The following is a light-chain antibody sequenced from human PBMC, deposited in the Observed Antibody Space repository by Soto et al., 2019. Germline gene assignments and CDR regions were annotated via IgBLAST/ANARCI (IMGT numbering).Light chain of an antibody. V-gene: IGLV3-25*03. J-gene: IGLJ3*02. Sequence: SSELTQPPSVSVSPGQTARITCSGDALPKQYAYWYQQKPGQAPVLVLYKDSERPSGIPERFSGSSSGTTVTLTISGVQAEDEADYYCQSADSSGRVFGGGTKLTVL. CDR1: ALPKQY. CDR3: QSADSSGRV. CDR2: KDS.